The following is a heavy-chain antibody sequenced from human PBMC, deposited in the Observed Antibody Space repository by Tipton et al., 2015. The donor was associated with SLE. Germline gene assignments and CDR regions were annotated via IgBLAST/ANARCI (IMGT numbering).Heavy chain of an antibody. D-gene: IGHD3-16*01. CDR2: IYTSGST. CDR3: ARMEGMITYGGTAGL. V-gene: IGHV4-61*09. Sequence: TLSLTCTVSGGSISSGSYYWSWIRQPAGKGLEWIGHIYTSGSTNYNPSLKSRVTISVDTSKSHFSLKLTSVPAADTAGYYCARMEGMITYGGTAGLWGQGTVVTVSS. J-gene: IGHJ4*02. CDR1: GGSISSGSYY.